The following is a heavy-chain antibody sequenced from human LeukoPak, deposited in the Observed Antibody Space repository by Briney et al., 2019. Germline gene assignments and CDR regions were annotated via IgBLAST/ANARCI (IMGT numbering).Heavy chain of an antibody. D-gene: IGHD3-3*01. Sequence: SGTLCLTCAVSGVSISTNTWWSWVRQPPGKGLEWIGEIFHSESTNYNPSLQSRLTISLDKSQNQFSLRLTSMTAADTAVYYCAREIFGARAFEYWGQGILVTVSS. CDR1: GVSISTNTW. V-gene: IGHV4-4*02. CDR2: IFHSEST. J-gene: IGHJ4*02. CDR3: AREIFGARAFEY.